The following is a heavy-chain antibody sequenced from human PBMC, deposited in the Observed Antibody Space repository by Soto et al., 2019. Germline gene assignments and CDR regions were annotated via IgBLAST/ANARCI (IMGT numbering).Heavy chain of an antibody. CDR1: GGSISSYY. V-gene: IGHV4-59*01. Sequence: ETLSLTCTVSGGSISSYYWSWIRQPPGKGLEWIGYIYYSGSTNYNPSLKSRVTISVDTSKNQFSLKLSSVTAADTAVYYCARESRRDGYNGSGDFDYWGQGTLVTVSS. J-gene: IGHJ4*02. CDR3: ARESRRDGYNGSGDFDY. CDR2: IYYSGST. D-gene: IGHD5-12*01.